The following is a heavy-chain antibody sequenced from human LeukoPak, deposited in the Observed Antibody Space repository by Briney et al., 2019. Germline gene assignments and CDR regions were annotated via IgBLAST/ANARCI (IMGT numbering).Heavy chain of an antibody. CDR2: ISNNGGYT. CDR1: GFTFSSSA. J-gene: IGHJ4*02. V-gene: IGHV3-23*01. D-gene: IGHD2-15*01. Sequence: GGSLRLSCAASGFTFSSSAMSWVRQAPGKGLECVSAISNNGGYTYYADSVQGRFTISRDNSKSTLCLQMNSLRAEDTAVYYCAKRLGYCSDGSCYFPYWGQGTLVTVSS. CDR3: AKRLGYCSDGSCYFPY.